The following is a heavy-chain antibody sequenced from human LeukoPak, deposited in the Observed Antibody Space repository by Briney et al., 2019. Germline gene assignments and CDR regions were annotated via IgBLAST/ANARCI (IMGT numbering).Heavy chain of an antibody. D-gene: IGHD3-9*01. J-gene: IGHJ6*02. V-gene: IGHV3-7*04. Sequence: GGSLRLSCVASGFTFSSYWMSWVRQAPGKGLEWVANIKQDGSEKYYVDSVKGRFTISRDNAKNSLYLQMNSLRAEDTAGYYCARDQVRYFDWLLSFYYGMDVWGQGTTVTVSS. CDR2: IKQDGSEK. CDR3: ARDQVRYFDWLLSFYYGMDV. CDR1: GFTFSSYW.